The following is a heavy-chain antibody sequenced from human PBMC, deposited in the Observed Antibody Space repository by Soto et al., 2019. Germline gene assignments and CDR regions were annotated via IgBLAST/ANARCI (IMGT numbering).Heavy chain of an antibody. CDR1: GFTFSSYA. CDR3: AKDCDYYDSSGYCAFGY. Sequence: GSLRLSCAASGFTFSSYAMSWVRQAPGKGLEWVSAISGSGGSTYYADSVEGRFTISRDNSKNTLYLQMNSLRAEDTAVYYCAKDCDYYDSSGYCAFGYWGQGTLVTVSS. J-gene: IGHJ4*02. V-gene: IGHV3-23*01. D-gene: IGHD3-22*01. CDR2: ISGSGGST.